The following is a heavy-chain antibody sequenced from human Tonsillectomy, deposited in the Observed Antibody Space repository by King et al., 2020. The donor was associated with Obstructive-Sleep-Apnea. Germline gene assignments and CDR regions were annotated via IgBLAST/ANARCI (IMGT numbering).Heavy chain of an antibody. J-gene: IGHJ4*02. D-gene: IGHD2-21*02. CDR3: ARIRYEYCGGDCYSFYFDY. CDR2: IFSTDEK. V-gene: IGHV2-26*01. Sequence: TLKESGPVLVKPTETLTLTCTVSGFSLNNVRMGVSWIRQPPGKALEWLAHIFSTDEKSYSTSLKSRLTLSRDTSKSQVVLTVTNMDPVDTATYYCARIRYEYCGGDCYSFYFDYWGQGTLVTVSS. CDR1: GFSLNNVRMG.